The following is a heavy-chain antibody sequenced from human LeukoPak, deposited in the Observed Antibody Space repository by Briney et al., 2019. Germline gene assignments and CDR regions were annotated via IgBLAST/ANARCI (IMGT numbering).Heavy chain of an antibody. Sequence: SETLPLTCTVSGGSISSDHWSWIRQPPGKGLEWIGNIHYSGSTKYNPSLKSRVTISVDTSKNQFSLRVTSLTAADTAVYYCARLGALHDAFDVWGQGTLVTVSS. CDR2: IHYSGST. CDR1: GGSISSDH. D-gene: IGHD3-16*01. V-gene: IGHV4-59*12. CDR3: ARLGALHDAFDV. J-gene: IGHJ3*01.